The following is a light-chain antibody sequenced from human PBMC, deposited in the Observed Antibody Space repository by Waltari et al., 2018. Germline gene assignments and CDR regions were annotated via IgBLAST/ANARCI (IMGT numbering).Light chain of an antibody. CDR1: SSDVGGYNF. V-gene: IGLV2-11*01. CDR2: DVT. J-gene: IGLJ2*01. Sequence: QSALTQPRPVSGSPGQSVTISCTGTSSDVGGYNFVYWYQQHPGKAPKLMNYDVTKRPSGVPDRFSGSKSGNKASLTISRLQAEDEADYYCCSYAGTNILGIFGGGTKLTVL. CDR3: CSYAGTNILGI.